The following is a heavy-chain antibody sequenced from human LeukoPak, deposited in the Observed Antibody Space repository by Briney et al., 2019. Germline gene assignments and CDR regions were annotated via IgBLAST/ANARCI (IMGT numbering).Heavy chain of an antibody. V-gene: IGHV4-39*01. J-gene: IGHJ3*02. CDR3: ARRFAPSRNDAFDI. CDR1: GGSINSSSYY. D-gene: IGHD3-10*01. CDR2: IYYSGST. Sequence: SGTLSLTCTVSGGSINSSSYYWGWIRQPPGKGLEWIGTIYYSGSTYYNPSLKSRVTISVDTSKNQFSLKLSSVTASDTAVYYCARRFAPSRNDAFDIWGQGTMVTVSS.